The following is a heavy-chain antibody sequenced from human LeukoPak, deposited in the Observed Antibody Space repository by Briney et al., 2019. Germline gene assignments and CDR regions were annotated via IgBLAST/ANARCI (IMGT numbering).Heavy chain of an antibody. CDR1: GFTFSGSA. Sequence: GGSLKLPCAASGFTFSGSAMHWVRQASGKGLGWVGRIRSKANSYATAYAASVKGRFTISRDDSKNTAYLQMNSLKTEDTAVYYCTRHTSGYSYGSFDYWGQGTLVTVSS. CDR2: IRSKANSYAT. J-gene: IGHJ4*02. V-gene: IGHV3-73*01. CDR3: TRHTSGYSYGSFDY. D-gene: IGHD5-18*01.